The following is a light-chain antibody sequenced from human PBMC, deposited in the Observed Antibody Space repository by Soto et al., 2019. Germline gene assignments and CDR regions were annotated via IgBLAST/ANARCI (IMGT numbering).Light chain of an antibody. CDR2: KES. V-gene: IGKV1-5*03. CDR3: QHYNSYSEA. CDR1: QTISSW. J-gene: IGKJ1*01. Sequence: DIQMTQSPSTLSGSVGDRVTITCRASQTISSWLAWYQQKPGKDPKLLIYKESTLKSGVPSRFSGSGSGTEFTLTISSLQPDDFATYYCQHYNSYSEAFGQGTKVDIK.